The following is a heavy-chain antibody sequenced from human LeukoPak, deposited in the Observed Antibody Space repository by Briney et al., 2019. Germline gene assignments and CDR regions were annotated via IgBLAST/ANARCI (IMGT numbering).Heavy chain of an antibody. Sequence: SVKVSCKASGDTFSSYAISWVRQAPGQGLEWMGGIIPIFGTANYAQKFQGRVTITADESTSTAYMELSSLRSEDTAVYYCARVAAAGSWFDPWGQGTLVTVSS. CDR1: GDTFSSYA. J-gene: IGHJ5*02. D-gene: IGHD6-13*01. CDR2: IIPIFGTA. CDR3: ARVAAAGSWFDP. V-gene: IGHV1-69*01.